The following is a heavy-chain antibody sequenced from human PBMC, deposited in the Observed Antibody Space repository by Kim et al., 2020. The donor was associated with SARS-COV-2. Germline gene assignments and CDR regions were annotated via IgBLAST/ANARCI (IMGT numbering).Heavy chain of an antibody. Sequence: GGSLRLSCAASGFTFDDYAMHWVRQAPGKGLEWVSLISGDGGSTYYADSVKGRFTISRDNSKNSLYLQMNSLRTEDTALYYCATHRLYCSSTSCSSFDYWGQGTLVTVSS. CDR3: ATHRLYCSSTSCSSFDY. CDR1: GFTFDDYA. CDR2: ISGDGGST. J-gene: IGHJ4*02. D-gene: IGHD2-2*01. V-gene: IGHV3-43*02.